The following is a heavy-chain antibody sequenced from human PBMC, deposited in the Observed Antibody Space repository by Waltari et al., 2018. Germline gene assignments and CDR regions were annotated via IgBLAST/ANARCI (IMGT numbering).Heavy chain of an antibody. D-gene: IGHD2-21*02. CDR2: ISYDGSNK. CDR1: GFTFSSYS. J-gene: IGHJ4*02. V-gene: IGHV3-30*18. Sequence: QVQLVESGGGVVQPGRSLRLSCAASGFTFSSYSMHWVRQAPGKGLEWVAVISYDGSNKYDADSVKGRFTISRDNSKNTLYLQMNSLRAEDTAVYYCAKVMVRGGDPSLDYWGQGTLVTVSS. CDR3: AKVMVRGGDPSLDY.